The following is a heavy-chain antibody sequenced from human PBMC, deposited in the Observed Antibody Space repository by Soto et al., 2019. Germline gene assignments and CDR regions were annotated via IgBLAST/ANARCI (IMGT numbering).Heavy chain of an antibody. J-gene: IGHJ6*02. CDR2: IWYDGSNK. CDR3: ARDQGEKGSSPDMDV. CDR1: GFTFSSYG. V-gene: IGHV3-33*01. D-gene: IGHD2-15*01. Sequence: PGGSLRLSCAASGFTFSSYGMHWVRQAPGKGLEWVAVIWYDGSNKYYADSVKGRFTISRDNSKNTLYLQMNSLRAEDTAVYYCARDQGEKGSSPDMDVWGQGTTVTVSS.